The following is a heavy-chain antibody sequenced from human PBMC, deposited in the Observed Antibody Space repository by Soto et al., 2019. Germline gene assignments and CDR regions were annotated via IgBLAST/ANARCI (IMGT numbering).Heavy chain of an antibody. Sequence: RGSLKLSCAAPGFILSTYAMHWVRQAPGKGLEWVAVISDDGSIKYYTDSVKGRFTISRDNSKDTLYLQMSSLRSDDTAIYYCAKAAVSTETTSWFDSWGQGALVTVSS. CDR1: GFILSTYA. J-gene: IGHJ5*01. CDR3: AKAAVSTETTSWFDS. V-gene: IGHV3-30*18. CDR2: ISDDGSIK. D-gene: IGHD4-17*01.